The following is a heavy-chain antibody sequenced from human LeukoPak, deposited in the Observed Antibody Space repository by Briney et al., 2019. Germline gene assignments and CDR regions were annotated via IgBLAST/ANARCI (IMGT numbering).Heavy chain of an antibody. CDR2: INHSGST. D-gene: IGHD3-22*01. V-gene: IGHV4-34*01. CDR3: ARGLRRYYDSIHKGYYYMDV. CDR1: GGSFSGYY. Sequence: KPSETLSLTCAVYGGSFSGYYWSWIRQPPGKGLEWIGEINHSGSTKYSPSLKSRDTISVDTSKNQFSLKLSSVTAADTAVYYCARGLRRYYDSIHKGYYYMDVWGKGTTVTVSS. J-gene: IGHJ6*03.